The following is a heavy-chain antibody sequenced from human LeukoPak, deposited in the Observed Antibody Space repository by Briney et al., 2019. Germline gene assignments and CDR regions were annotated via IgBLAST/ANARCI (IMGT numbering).Heavy chain of an antibody. J-gene: IGHJ4*02. V-gene: IGHV1-69*04. CDR1: GGTFSSYA. CDR3: ARDGYYYDISGSPFEY. D-gene: IGHD3-22*01. CDR2: IIPIFGIA. Sequence: ASVKVSCKASGGTFSSYAISWVRQAPGQGLEWMGRIIPIFGIANYAQKFQGRVTITADKSTSTAYMELSSLRSEDTAVYYCARDGYYYDISGSPFEYWGQGTLVTVSS.